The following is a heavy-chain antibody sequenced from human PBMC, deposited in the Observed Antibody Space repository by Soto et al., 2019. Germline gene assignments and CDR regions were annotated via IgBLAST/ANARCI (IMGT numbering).Heavy chain of an antibody. Sequence: SVKVSCTASGGTFSSYAISCVRQAPGQGLEWMGGIIPIFGTANYAQKFQGRVTITADESTSTAYMELSSLRSEDTAVYYCARHVPAAGYYYGMDVWGQGTTVTVSS. CDR1: GGTFSSYA. CDR2: IIPIFGTA. D-gene: IGHD2-2*01. CDR3: ARHVPAAGYYYGMDV. J-gene: IGHJ6*02. V-gene: IGHV1-69*13.